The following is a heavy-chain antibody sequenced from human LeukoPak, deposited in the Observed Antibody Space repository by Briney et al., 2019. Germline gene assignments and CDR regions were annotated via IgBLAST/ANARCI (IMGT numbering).Heavy chain of an antibody. CDR1: GFTFSDYY. V-gene: IGHV3-11*04. CDR2: ISTSGSTI. CDR3: ARASLRFSDYFDY. Sequence: GGSLRLSCAASGFTFSDYYMSWIRQAPGKGLEWVSYISTSGSTIYYADSVKGRFTISRDNAKNSLCLQMNSLRAEDTAVYYCARASLRFSDYFDYWGQGTLVTVSS. J-gene: IGHJ4*02. D-gene: IGHD3-3*01.